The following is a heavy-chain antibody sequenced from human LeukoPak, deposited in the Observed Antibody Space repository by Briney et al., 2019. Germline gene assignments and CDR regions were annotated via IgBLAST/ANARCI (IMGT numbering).Heavy chain of an antibody. J-gene: IGHJ6*02. CDR3: PRNRGWSFRGAGYGMDV. V-gene: IGHV3-23*01. CDR1: GFTLSSYA. Sequence: GGSLRLSCAASGFTLSSYAMSWVRQAPGKGLEWVSAISGSGGSTYYADSVKGRFTISRDNSKNTLYLQMNSLRAEDTAVYYCPRNRGWSFRGAGYGMDVWGQGTTVTVSS. D-gene: IGHD3-10*01. CDR2: ISGSGGST.